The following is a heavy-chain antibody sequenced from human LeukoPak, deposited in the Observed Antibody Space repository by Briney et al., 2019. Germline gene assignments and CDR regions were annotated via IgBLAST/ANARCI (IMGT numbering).Heavy chain of an antibody. J-gene: IGHJ4*02. CDR2: ISAYNGDT. CDR1: GYIFTSYG. CDR3: ARDEYDYVWGSYRLIDY. D-gene: IGHD3-16*02. Sequence: GASVKVSCKASGYIFTSYGISWVRQAPGQGIEWMGWISAYNGDTNYAQKLQGRVTITTDTSTSTAYMELRSLRSDDTAVYYCARDEYDYVWGSYRLIDYWGQGTLVTASS. V-gene: IGHV1-18*01.